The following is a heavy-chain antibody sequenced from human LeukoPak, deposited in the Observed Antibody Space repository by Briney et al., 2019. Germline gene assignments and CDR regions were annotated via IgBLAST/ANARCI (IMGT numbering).Heavy chain of an antibody. J-gene: IGHJ4*02. V-gene: IGHV4-39*07. Sequence: SETLSLTCTVSGGSISSSSYYWGWIRQPPGKGLEWIGSIYYSGGTYYNPSLKSRVTISVDTSKNQFSLKLSSVTAADTAVYYCARVRAPGPGVFDYWGQGTLVTVSS. CDR2: IYYSGGT. CDR3: ARVRAPGPGVFDY. D-gene: IGHD3-10*01. CDR1: GGSISSSSYY.